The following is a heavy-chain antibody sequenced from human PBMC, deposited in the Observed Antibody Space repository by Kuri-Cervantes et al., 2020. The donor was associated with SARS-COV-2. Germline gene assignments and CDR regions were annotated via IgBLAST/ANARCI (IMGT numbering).Heavy chain of an antibody. Sequence: GESLKISCAASGFTFSSYSMNWVRQAPGKGLEWVSLISWDGGSTYYADSVKGRFTISRDNSKNSLYLQMNSLRAEDTALYYCAVGDVVVPADIAGWGQGTLVTVSS. CDR1: GFTFSSYS. CDR2: ISWDGGST. V-gene: IGHV3-43D*04. J-gene: IGHJ4*02. D-gene: IGHD2-2*01. CDR3: AVGDVVVPADIAG.